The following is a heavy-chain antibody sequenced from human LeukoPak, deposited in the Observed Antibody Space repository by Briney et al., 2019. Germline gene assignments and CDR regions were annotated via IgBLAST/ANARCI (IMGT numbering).Heavy chain of an antibody. J-gene: IGHJ4*02. D-gene: IGHD3-22*01. V-gene: IGHV3-9*01. CDR2: ISWNSGVI. CDR1: GFTFDDYA. CDR3: ARDQWYYYDSSGSLEPY. Sequence: PGGSLSLSCAASGFTFDDYAIHWVRQGPGKGLEWVSGISWNSGVIGYADSVKGRFTISRDNAKNSLYLQMNSLRAEDTAVYYCARDQWYYYDSSGSLEPYWGQGTLVTVSS.